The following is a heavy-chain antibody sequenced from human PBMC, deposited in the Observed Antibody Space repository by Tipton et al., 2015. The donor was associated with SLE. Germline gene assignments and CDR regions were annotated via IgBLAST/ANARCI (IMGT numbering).Heavy chain of an antibody. CDR1: GASIRRDSYY. J-gene: IGHJ4*02. V-gene: IGHV4-39*07. CDR2: IYSSGTT. D-gene: IGHD3/OR15-3a*01. CDR3: VRDGFNTHPWRFDF. Sequence: TLSLTCIVSGASIRRDSYYWGWVRQTPETGLEWIGNIYSSGTTHYNPSLRSRLSISLDMSNNQFSLRLSSVTAADTAVYFCVRDGFNTHPWRFDFWGQGTLVTVPS.